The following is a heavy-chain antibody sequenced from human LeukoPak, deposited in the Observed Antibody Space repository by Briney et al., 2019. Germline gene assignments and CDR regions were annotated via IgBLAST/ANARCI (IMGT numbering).Heavy chain of an antibody. CDR3: AKSTSPVGTFDY. V-gene: IGHV3-23*01. J-gene: IGHJ4*02. CDR1: GFTFINYA. Sequence: QPGGSLRLSCAASGFTFINYAMSWVRQAPGKGLECVSVISGSGGSTYYADSVKGRFTTSRDTSKNTLYLHMNSLRAEDTAVYYCAKSTSPVGTFDYWGQGTLVTVSS. CDR2: ISGSGGST. D-gene: IGHD4-23*01.